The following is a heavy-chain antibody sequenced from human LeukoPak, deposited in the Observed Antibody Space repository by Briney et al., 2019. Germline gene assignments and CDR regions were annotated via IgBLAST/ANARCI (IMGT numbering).Heavy chain of an antibody. CDR2: INHSGST. Sequence: SETLSLTCAVYGGSFSDYYWSWIRQPPEKGLEWIGEINHSGSTKYNPSLESRVTISLDTSKNQFSLKLSSVTAADTAVYYCARISSSNWYNERGAFDVWGQGTMVTVSS. J-gene: IGHJ3*01. CDR1: GGSFSDYY. CDR3: ARISSSNWYNERGAFDV. D-gene: IGHD6-13*01. V-gene: IGHV4-34*01.